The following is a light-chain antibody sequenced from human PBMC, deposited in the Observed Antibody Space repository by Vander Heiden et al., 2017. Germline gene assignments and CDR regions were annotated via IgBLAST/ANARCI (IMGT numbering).Light chain of an antibody. CDR1: QSVLYSSKIKNS. J-gene: IGKJ1*01. Sequence: DIVMIQSPASLAVSLGEGVITNCKSSQSVLYSSKIKNSLVWYQQKPGQPPKLLIYCASTRESGVPDRFSGRGSGTDFTLTSSSLQAEDVAVYYWQQDYSTLVFGPGTKVEIK. V-gene: IGKV4-1*01. CDR2: CAS. CDR3: QQDYSTLV.